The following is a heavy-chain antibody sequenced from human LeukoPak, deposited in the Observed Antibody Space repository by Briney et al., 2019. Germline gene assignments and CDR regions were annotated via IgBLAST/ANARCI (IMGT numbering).Heavy chain of an antibody. D-gene: IGHD4-17*01. CDR2: ISSSSSTI. CDR3: AKEIRNDYGDYGGAFDI. V-gene: IGHV3-48*02. J-gene: IGHJ3*02. Sequence: GGSLRLSCAASGFTFSSYSMNWVRQAPGKGLEWVSYISSSSSTIYYADSVKGRFTISRDNAKNSLYLQMNSLRDEDTAVYYCAKEIRNDYGDYGGAFDIWGQGTMVTVSS. CDR1: GFTFSSYS.